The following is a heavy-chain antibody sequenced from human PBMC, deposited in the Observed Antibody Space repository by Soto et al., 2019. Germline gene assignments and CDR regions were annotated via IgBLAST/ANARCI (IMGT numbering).Heavy chain of an antibody. D-gene: IGHD6-6*01. J-gene: IGHJ6*02. CDR1: GGSISSYY. Sequence: QVQLQESGPGLVKPSETLSLTCTVSGGSISSYYWSWIRQPAGKGLEWIGRIYTSGSTNYNPSLKSRVTMSVDTSKNQFSLKLSSVTAADTAVYYCARDGPLSIAARPLRHYYYGMDVWGQGTTVTVSS. CDR2: IYTSGST. CDR3: ARDGPLSIAARPLRHYYYGMDV. V-gene: IGHV4-4*07.